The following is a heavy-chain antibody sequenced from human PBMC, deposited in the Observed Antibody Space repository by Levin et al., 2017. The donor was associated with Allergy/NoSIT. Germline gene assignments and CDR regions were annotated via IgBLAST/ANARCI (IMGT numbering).Heavy chain of an antibody. CDR3: ARGSQWLVRGFDY. Sequence: PGGSLRLSCAASGFTVSTSYMSWVRQAPGKGLEWVSLIDSGGNTTYADSLKGRFTISTDSSPNSLLLQMNDLRPGDTAMYYCARGSQWLVRGFDYWGQGTLVTVSS. D-gene: IGHD6-19*01. J-gene: IGHJ4*02. CDR1: GFTVSTSY. V-gene: IGHV3-66*01. CDR2: IDSGGNT.